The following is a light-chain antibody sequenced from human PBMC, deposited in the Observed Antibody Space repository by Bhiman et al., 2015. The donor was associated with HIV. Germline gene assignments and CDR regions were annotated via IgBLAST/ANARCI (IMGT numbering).Light chain of an antibody. Sequence: SPVLTQPLSVSVAPGRTATITCVGNNVGTNSVHWYRQRPGQAPQLVIVYPNDRPSGIPERFSGSNSGNTATLTISGTQAMDEADYYCQAWDTTGVFGTGTRVTVL. V-gene: IGLV3-21*01. CDR3: QAWDTTGV. J-gene: IGLJ1*01. CDR2: YPN. CDR1: NVGTNS.